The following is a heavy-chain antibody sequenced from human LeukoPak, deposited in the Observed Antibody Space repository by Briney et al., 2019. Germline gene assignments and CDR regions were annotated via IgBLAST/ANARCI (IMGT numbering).Heavy chain of an antibody. CDR3: ARSPSGQSDY. V-gene: IGHV3-7*04. D-gene: IGHD3-10*01. Sequence: GGSLRLSCAASGFTFSNYWMSWVRQAPGKGLEWVANIKEDGSQKYYVDSVKGRFTISRDNAKNSVYLQLSSLRAEDTAVYFCARSPSGQSDYWGQGTLVTVSS. CDR1: GFTFSNYW. J-gene: IGHJ4*02. CDR2: IKEDGSQK.